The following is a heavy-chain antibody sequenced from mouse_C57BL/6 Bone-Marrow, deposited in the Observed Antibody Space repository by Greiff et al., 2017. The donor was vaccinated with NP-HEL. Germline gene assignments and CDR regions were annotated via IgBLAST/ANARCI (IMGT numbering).Heavy chain of an antibody. V-gene: IGHV3-6*01. CDR3: ARRTGTEDFDY. CDR1: GYSITSGYY. CDR2: ISYDGSN. D-gene: IGHD4-1*01. J-gene: IGHJ2*01. Sequence: DVKLQESGPGLVKPSQSLSLTCSVTGYSITSGYYWNWIRQFPGNKLEWMGYISYDGSNKYNPSLKNRISITRDTSKNQFFLKLNSVTTEDTATYYCARRTGTEDFDYWGQGTTLTVSS.